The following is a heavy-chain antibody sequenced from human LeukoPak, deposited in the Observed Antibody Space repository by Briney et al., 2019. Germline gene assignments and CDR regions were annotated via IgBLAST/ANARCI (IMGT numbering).Heavy chain of an antibody. CDR1: GFTFSNYA. Sequence: PGGSLRLSCAASGFTFSNYAMSWVRQAPGKGLEWVSAIRGGGGSTYYAGSVKGRVTISREDSKNTLYLQMNSLRAEDTAVYYCAKHYVGAIPDAFDIWGQGTMVTVSS. CDR3: AKHYVGAIPDAFDI. V-gene: IGHV3-23*01. J-gene: IGHJ3*02. CDR2: IRGGGGST. D-gene: IGHD1-26*01.